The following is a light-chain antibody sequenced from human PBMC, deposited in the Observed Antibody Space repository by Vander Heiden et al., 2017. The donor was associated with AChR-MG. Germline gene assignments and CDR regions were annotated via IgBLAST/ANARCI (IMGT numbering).Light chain of an antibody. CDR1: ALPKKY. CDR2: EDS. V-gene: IGLV3-10*01. CDR3: YSTDSSIGVV. Sequence: SYELTPPPPVSVSPGQTARITCSGDALPKKYAYWYQQKSGQAPVLVIYEDSKRPSGIPERFSGSSSGTMATLTISGAQVEDEADYYCYSTDSSIGVVFGGGTKLTVL. J-gene: IGLJ2*01.